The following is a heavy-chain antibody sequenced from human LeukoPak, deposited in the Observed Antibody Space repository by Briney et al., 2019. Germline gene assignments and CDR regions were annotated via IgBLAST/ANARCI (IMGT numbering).Heavy chain of an antibody. V-gene: IGHV3-7*04. CDR2: IKQDGSDK. CDR1: AFTFSNDW. Sequence: PGGSLRLSCAASAFTFSNDWMSWVRQAPGKGLEWVANIKQDGSDKYYVDSVKGRFTISRDNAKNSLYLQMNSLRAEDTAVYYCARDTVATTFDYGGQGTVVTVSS. J-gene: IGHJ4*02. D-gene: IGHD4-17*01. CDR3: ARDTVATTFDY.